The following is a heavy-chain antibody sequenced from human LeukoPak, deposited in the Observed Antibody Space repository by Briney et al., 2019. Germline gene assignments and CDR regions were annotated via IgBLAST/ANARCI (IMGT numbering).Heavy chain of an antibody. J-gene: IGHJ4*02. CDR2: IYPGDSDT. Sequence: GESLKISCKGSGYSFTSYWIGWVRQMPGKGLEWMRIIYPGDSDTRYSPSFQGQVTISADKSISTAYLQWSSLKASDTAMYYCARSLNYYDSSGYPDYWGQGTLVTVSS. D-gene: IGHD3-22*01. CDR3: ARSLNYYDSSGYPDY. V-gene: IGHV5-51*01. CDR1: GYSFTSYW.